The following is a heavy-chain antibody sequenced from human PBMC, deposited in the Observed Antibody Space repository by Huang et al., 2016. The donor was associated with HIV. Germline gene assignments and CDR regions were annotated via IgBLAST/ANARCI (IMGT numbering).Heavy chain of an antibody. CDR3: ARSTSGYYYRTDY. CDR1: GFSFTNDW. J-gene: IGHJ4*02. D-gene: IGHD3-22*01. CDR2: IDPGDSDT. V-gene: IGHV5-51*01. Sequence: EVQLAQSGAEVKKPGESLKISCKGSGFSFTNDWIGWVRQMPGKGLEWMGIIDPGDSDTKYSPSFQGQVTISADKSISTAYLQWSSLKASDTAMYYCARSTSGYYYRTDYWGQGTLVTVSS.